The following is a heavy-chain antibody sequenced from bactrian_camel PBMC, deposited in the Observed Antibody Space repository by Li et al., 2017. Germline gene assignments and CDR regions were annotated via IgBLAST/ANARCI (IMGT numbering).Heavy chain of an antibody. CDR3: AADGPQPGIRWLLHSQDEYKH. J-gene: IGHJ4*01. Sequence: VESGGGSVQIGGSLTLACAASRGFDDADAEWGWFRQAPGEQCEMVASISPDGKEYYSDSVKGRFTISQDITRNTIYLQMDSLKPEDTAMYYCAADGPQPGIRWLLHSQDEYKHWGQGTQVTVS. V-gene: IGHV3S53*01. CDR1: RGFDDADAE. D-gene: IGHD2*01. CDR2: ISPDGKE.